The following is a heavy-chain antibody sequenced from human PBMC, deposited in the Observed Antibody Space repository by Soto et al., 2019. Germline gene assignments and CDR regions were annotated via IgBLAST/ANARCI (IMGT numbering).Heavy chain of an antibody. CDR3: ARDQWWELLPYYYYGMDV. CDR2: INAGNGNT. J-gene: IGHJ6*02. CDR1: GYTFTSYA. Sequence: ASVKVSCKASGYTFTSYAMHWVRQAPGQRLEWMGWINAGNGNTKYSQKFQGRVTITRDTSASTAYMELSSLRSEDTAVYYCARDQWWELLPYYYYGMDVWGQGTTVTVSS. D-gene: IGHD1-26*01. V-gene: IGHV1-3*01.